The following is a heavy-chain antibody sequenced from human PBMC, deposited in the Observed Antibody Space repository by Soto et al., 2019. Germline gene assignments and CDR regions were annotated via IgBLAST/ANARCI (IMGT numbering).Heavy chain of an antibody. D-gene: IGHD3-3*01. J-gene: IGHJ3*02. V-gene: IGHV1-3*01. CDR3: ARNELYYDFWSGNRGAAFDI. CDR2: INAGNGNT. CDR1: GYTFTSYA. Sequence: GASVKVSCKASGYTFTSYAMHWVRQAPGQRLEWMGWINAGNGNTKYSQKFQGRVTITRDTSASTAYMELSSLRSEDTVVYYCARNELYYDFWSGNRGAAFDIRDKGQWSAS.